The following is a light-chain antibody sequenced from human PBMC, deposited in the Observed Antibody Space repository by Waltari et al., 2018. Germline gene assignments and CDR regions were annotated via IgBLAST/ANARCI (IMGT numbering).Light chain of an antibody. J-gene: IGLJ2*01. CDR2: VVS. V-gene: IGLV2-14*01. CDR3: SSYTASRALEVL. CDR1: NSDVGDFDF. Sequence: QSALTQPASVSGSPGQSITISCTGTNSDVGDFDFVSWYQQHPGETPNPLFYVVSNRPSGVSHRFSGSKSGNTASLTISGLQAEDEADYYCSSYTASRALEVLFGGGTKLTVL.